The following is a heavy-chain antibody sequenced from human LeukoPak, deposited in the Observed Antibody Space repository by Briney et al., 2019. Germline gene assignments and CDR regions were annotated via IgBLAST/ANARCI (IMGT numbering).Heavy chain of an antibody. CDR2: IKSKTDGGTT. D-gene: IGHD4-17*01. J-gene: IGHJ3*02. CDR1: GFTFSNAW. V-gene: IGHV3-15*01. Sequence: GGSLRLSCAASGFTFSNAWMSWVRQAPGKGLEWVGRIKSKTDGGTTDYAAPVKGRFTISRDDSKNTLYLQMNSLKTEDTAVYYCTTDGSYRRYGDYGDAFDIWGQGTMVTVSS. CDR3: TTDGSYRRYGDYGDAFDI.